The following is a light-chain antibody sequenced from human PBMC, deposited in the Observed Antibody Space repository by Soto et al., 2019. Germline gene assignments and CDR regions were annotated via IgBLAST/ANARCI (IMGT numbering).Light chain of an antibody. V-gene: IGLV1-40*01. CDR3: QSYDSSLSGWV. CDR2: GHS. J-gene: IGLJ3*02. CDR1: SSNIGAGYN. Sequence: QSVLTQPPSVSGAPGQRVTISCTGSSSNIGAGYNVHWYQQLPGTAPKLLIYGHSNRPSGVPDRFSGSKSGTSASLAITGLQAEDEADYYCQSYDSSLSGWVFGGGTQVTVL.